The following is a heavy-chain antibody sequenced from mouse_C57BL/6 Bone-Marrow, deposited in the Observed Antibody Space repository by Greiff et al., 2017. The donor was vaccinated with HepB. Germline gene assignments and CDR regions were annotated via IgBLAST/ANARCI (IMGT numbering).Heavy chain of an antibody. CDR2: IDPSDSYT. V-gene: IGHV1-59*01. CDR1: GYTFTSYW. D-gene: IGHD1-1*01. CDR3: ASSYYYGLDY. Sequence: QVQLQQPGAELVRPGTSVKLSCKASGYTFTSYWMHWVKQRPGPGLEWIGVIDPSDSYTNYNQKFKGKATLTVDTSSSTAYMQLSSLTSEDSAVYYCASSYYYGLDYWGQGTTLTVSS. J-gene: IGHJ2*01.